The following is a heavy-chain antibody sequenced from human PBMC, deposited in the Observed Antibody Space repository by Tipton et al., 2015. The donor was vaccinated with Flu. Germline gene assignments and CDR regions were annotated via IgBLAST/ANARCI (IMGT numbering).Heavy chain of an antibody. CDR1: GFTFDDYA. V-gene: IGHV3-9*01. Sequence: SLRLSCAASGFTFDDYAMHWVRQAPGKGLEWVSGISWNSGSIGYADSVKGRFTISRDNAKNSLYLQMNSLRAEDTALYYCAKDTAAAGLHLFDYWGQGTLVTVSS. D-gene: IGHD6-13*01. CDR3: AKDTAAAGLHLFDY. CDR2: ISWNSGSI. J-gene: IGHJ4*02.